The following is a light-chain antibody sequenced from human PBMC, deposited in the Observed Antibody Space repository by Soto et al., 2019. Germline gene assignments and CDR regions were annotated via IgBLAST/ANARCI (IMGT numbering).Light chain of an antibody. CDR2: DAS. V-gene: IGKV1-33*01. CDR1: QDISNY. J-gene: IGKJ4*01. CDR3: QQYTVWPFT. Sequence: DIQMTQSPSSLSASVGDRVTISCQANQDISNYLNWYQQKPGKAPKLLIYDASNLETGVPSRFSGSGSGTDFTFTIRSLQPEDTATYYCQQYTVWPFTFGGGTRVEIK.